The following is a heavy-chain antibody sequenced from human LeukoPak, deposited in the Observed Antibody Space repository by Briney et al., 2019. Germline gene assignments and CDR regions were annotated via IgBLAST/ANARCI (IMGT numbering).Heavy chain of an antibody. CDR2: ISAYNGNT. CDR1: GYTFTSYY. J-gene: IGHJ4*02. D-gene: IGHD1-14*01. Sequence: ASVKVSCKASGYTFTSYYMHWVRQAPGQGLEWMGWISAYNGNTNYAQKLQGRVTMTTDTSTGTAYMELRSLRSDDTAVYYCARVRYSSFDYWGQGTLVTVSS. V-gene: IGHV1-18*04. CDR3: ARVRYSSFDY.